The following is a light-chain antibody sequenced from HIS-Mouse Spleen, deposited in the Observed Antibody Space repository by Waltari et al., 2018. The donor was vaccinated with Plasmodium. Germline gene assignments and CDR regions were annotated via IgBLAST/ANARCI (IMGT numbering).Light chain of an antibody. Sequence: DIKMTKSPSTLSASVGDRVTITCRASRSISSRWAWDQQKPGKAPKLLIYKASSLESGGPARFSGSVSVTEFTLTISSLQPDDFATYYCQQYNSYSWTFGQGTKVEIK. CDR2: KAS. CDR3: QQYNSYSWT. V-gene: IGKV1-5*03. J-gene: IGKJ1*01. CDR1: RSISSR.